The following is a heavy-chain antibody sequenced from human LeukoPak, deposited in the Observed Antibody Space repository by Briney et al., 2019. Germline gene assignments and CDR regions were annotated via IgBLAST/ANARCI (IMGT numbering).Heavy chain of an antibody. V-gene: IGHV3-23*01. CDR1: GFTFNYFW. J-gene: IGHJ4*02. CDR2: ISGSGGST. D-gene: IGHD3-9*01. Sequence: PGGSLRLSCAASGFTFNYFWMHWVRQAPGKGLEWVSAISGSGGSTYYADSVKGRFTISRDNSKNTLYLQMNSLRAEDTAVYYCAKPRLKILTGYFDYWGQGTLVTVSS. CDR3: AKPRLKILTGYFDY.